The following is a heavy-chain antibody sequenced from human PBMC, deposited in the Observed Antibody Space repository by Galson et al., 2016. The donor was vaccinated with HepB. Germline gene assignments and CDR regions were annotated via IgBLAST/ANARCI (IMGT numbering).Heavy chain of an antibody. CDR1: GYTFTTSG. J-gene: IGHJ4*02. D-gene: IGHD2/OR15-2a*01. Sequence: SVKVSCKASGYTFTTSGISWVRQAPGQGLEWMGWISTYSGNTKYAQKLQGGLTLTTDSSTTTAYMELRSLRFDDTALYYCARDVQYRFDSWGQGTLVTASS. V-gene: IGHV1-18*01. CDR3: ARDVQYRFDS. CDR2: ISTYSGNT.